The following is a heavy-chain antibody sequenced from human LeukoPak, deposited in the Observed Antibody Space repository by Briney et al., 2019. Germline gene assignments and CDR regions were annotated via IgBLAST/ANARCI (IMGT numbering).Heavy chain of an antibody. CDR1: GYTFTSYD. Sequence: GASVKVSCKASGYTFTSYDINWVRQAPGQGLEWMGWINTNTGNPTYAQGFTGRFVFSLDTSVSTAYLQISSLKAEDTAVYYCARVYRTYYYDNWFDPWGQGTLVTVFS. V-gene: IGHV7-4-1*02. J-gene: IGHJ5*02. CDR2: INTNTGNP. CDR3: ARVYRTYYYDNWFDP. D-gene: IGHD3-22*01.